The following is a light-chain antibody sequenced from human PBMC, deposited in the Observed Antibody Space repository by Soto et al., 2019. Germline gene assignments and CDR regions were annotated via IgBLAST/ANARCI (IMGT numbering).Light chain of an antibody. CDR2: DAS. CDR1: QGINSA. Sequence: AIQLTQSPSSLSASVGDRVTITCRASQGINSALAWYQQKPGKPPNLLIYDASTLQSGVPSRFSGSGSVTDFTLTISSLQPEDVATYYCQQFKNYPPITVGQGTRLEIK. V-gene: IGKV1D-13*01. CDR3: QQFKNYPPIT. J-gene: IGKJ5*01.